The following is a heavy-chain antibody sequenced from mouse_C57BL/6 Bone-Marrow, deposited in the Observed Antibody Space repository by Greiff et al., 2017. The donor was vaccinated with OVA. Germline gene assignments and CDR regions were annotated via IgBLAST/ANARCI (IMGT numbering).Heavy chain of an antibody. Sequence: QVQLQQSGPGLVQPSQSLSITCTVSGFSLTSYGVHWVRQSPGKGLEWLGVIWRGGSTDYNAAFMSRLSITKDNSKSQVFFKMNSLQADDTAIYYCAKMGHDGYYYLDYWGQGTTLTVSS. CDR3: AKMGHDGYYYLDY. J-gene: IGHJ2*01. CDR2: IWRGGST. CDR1: GFSLTSYG. D-gene: IGHD2-3*01. V-gene: IGHV2-5*01.